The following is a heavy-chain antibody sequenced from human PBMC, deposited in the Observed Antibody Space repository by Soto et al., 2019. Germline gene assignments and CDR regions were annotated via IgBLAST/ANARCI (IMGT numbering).Heavy chain of an antibody. CDR2: IRSSGDNT. CDR1: GFTFNSYT. CDR3: AKIGALTSMTKDY. V-gene: IGHV3-23*01. J-gene: IGHJ4*02. D-gene: IGHD4-17*01. Sequence: EVQLLESGGGLVQPGESLRLSCAASGFTFNSYTMNWVRQAPGKGLEWVSSIRSSGDNTYYADSVKGRFTISRDNSKNMLYLQMNSLRAEDTALYYCAKIGALTSMTKDYWGQGTLVTVSS.